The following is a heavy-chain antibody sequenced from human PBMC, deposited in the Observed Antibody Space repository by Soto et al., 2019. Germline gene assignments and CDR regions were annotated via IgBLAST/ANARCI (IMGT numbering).Heavy chain of an antibody. J-gene: IGHJ6*02. CDR3: LTINSYGPPGSGYYYGMDV. D-gene: IGHD5-18*01. CDR1: GFTVSSNY. Sequence: EVQLVESGGGLVQPGGSLRLSCAASGFTVSSNYLSRVRQAPAKGLEWVSVIYSGGSTYYADSVKGRSTISRHNSKNTLYLQMNSLSSEDTAVYYCLTINSYGPPGSGYYYGMDVWGQGTTVTVSS. CDR2: IYSGGST. V-gene: IGHV3-53*04.